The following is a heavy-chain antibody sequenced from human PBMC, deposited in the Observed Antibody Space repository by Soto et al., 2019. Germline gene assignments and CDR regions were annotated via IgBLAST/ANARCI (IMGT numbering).Heavy chain of an antibody. V-gene: IGHV3-30*18. CDR3: AKDSRFLEWLSPRSPDY. CDR1: GFTFSSYG. Sequence: GGSLRLSCAASGFTFSSYGMHWVRQAPGKGLEWVAAISYDGSNKNYADSVKGRFTISRDNSKNTLYLQMNSLRAEDTAVYYCAKDSRFLEWLSPRSPDYWGQGILVTVSS. D-gene: IGHD3-3*01. CDR2: ISYDGSNK. J-gene: IGHJ4*02.